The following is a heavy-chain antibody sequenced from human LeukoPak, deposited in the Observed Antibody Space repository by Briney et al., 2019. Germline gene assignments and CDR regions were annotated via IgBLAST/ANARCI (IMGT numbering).Heavy chain of an antibody. J-gene: IGHJ6*02. CDR2: IYYSGST. V-gene: IGHV4-59*01. CDR1: GGSISSYY. Sequence: SETLSLTCTVSGGSISSYYWSWIRQPPGKGLEWIGYIYYSGSTKYNPSLKSRVTISVDTSKNQFSLKLSSVTAADTAVYYCARVKARNGIAARRDYYYYGLDVWGQGTTVTVSS. D-gene: IGHD6-6*01. CDR3: ARVKARNGIAARRDYYYYGLDV.